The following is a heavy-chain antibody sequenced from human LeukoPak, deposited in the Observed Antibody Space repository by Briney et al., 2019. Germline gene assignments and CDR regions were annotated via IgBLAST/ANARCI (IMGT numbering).Heavy chain of an antibody. V-gene: IGHV4-34*01. J-gene: IGHJ6*03. CDR1: GGSFSGYY. CDR3: ARLKIFGVVIDFDYYMDV. CDR2: INHSGST. Sequence: SETLSLTCAVYGGSFSGYYWSWIRQPPGKGLEWIGEINHSGSTNYNPSLKSRVTISVDTSKNQFSLKLSSVTAADTAVYYCARLKIFGVVIDFDYYMDVWGKGTTVTVSS. D-gene: IGHD3-3*01.